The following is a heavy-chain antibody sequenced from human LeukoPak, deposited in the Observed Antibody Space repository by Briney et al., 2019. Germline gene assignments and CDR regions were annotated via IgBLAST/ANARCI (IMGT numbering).Heavy chain of an antibody. D-gene: IGHD5-18*01. Sequence: SETLSLTCAVSSGSISSGGYSWSWIRQPPGKGLEWIGYIYHSGSTYYNPSLKSRVTISVDRSKNQFSLKLSSVTAADTAVYYCARGGIQPYQEPFDYWGQGTLVTVSS. V-gene: IGHV4-30-2*01. J-gene: IGHJ4*02. CDR3: ARGGIQPYQEPFDY. CDR2: IYHSGST. CDR1: SGSISSGGYS.